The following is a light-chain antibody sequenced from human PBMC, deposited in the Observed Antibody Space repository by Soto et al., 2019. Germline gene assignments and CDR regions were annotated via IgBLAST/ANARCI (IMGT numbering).Light chain of an antibody. V-gene: IGKV3-11*01. CDR3: QQRQYWPPIT. CDR1: QSVSSY. Sequence: VLTQSPATLSLSPGERATLSCRASQSVSSYLAWYQQKPGQAPRLLIYDTSNRATGVPARFSGSGSGTDFTLTISSLEPEDCAIYYCQQRQYWPPITFAQGTRLEI. J-gene: IGKJ5*01. CDR2: DTS.